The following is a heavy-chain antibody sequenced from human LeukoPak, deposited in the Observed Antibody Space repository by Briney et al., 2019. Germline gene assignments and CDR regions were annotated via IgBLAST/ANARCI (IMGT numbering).Heavy chain of an antibody. J-gene: IGHJ2*01. CDR3: ARAPWAYGDPNWYFDL. CDR2: IYHSGST. Sequence: SETLSLTCAVSGGSISSGGYSWSWIRQPPGKGLEWIEYIYHSGSTYYNPSLKSRVTISVDRSKNQFSLKLSSVTAADTAVHYCARAPWAYGDPNWYFDLWGRGTLVTVSS. CDR1: GGSISSGGYS. D-gene: IGHD4-17*01. V-gene: IGHV4-30-2*01.